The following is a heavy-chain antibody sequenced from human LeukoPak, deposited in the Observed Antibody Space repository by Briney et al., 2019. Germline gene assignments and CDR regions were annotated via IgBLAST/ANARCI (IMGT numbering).Heavy chain of an antibody. CDR1: GGTFSSYA. V-gene: IGHV1-69*05. CDR3: ARPHSSSWYSLDFDY. J-gene: IGHJ4*02. D-gene: IGHD6-13*01. CDR2: IIPIFGTA. Sequence: SVKVSCKPSGGTFSSYAISWVRQAPGQGIEWMGRIIPIFGTANYAQKFQGRVTITTDESTSTAYMELSSLRSEDTAVYYCARPHSSSWYSLDFDYWGQGTLVTVSS.